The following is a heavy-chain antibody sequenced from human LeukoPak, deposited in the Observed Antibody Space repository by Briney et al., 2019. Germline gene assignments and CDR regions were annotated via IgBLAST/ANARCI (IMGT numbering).Heavy chain of an antibody. D-gene: IGHD3-3*01. Sequence: GSVKVSCKASGYTFTSYGISWVRQAPGQGLEWMGWISAYNGNTNYAQKLQGRVTMTTDTSTSTAYMELRSLRSDDTAVYYCARAGIRFLEWLPRIHYMDVWGKGTTVTVSS. CDR3: ARAGIRFLEWLPRIHYMDV. V-gene: IGHV1-18*01. CDR2: ISAYNGNT. J-gene: IGHJ6*03. CDR1: GYTFTSYG.